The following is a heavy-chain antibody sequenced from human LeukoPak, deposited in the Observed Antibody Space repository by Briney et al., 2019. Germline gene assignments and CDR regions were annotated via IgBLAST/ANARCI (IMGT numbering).Heavy chain of an antibody. CDR1: AGTFSSYA. CDR3: ARDLYDSSGYYPNYSDY. Sequence: SVKVSCKASAGTFSSYAISWVRQAPGQGLEWMGGIIPIFGTANYAQKFQGRVTITADESTSTAYMELSSLRSEDTAVYYCARDLYDSSGYYPNYSDYWGQGTLVTVSS. CDR2: IIPIFGTA. D-gene: IGHD3-22*01. V-gene: IGHV1-69*13. J-gene: IGHJ4*02.